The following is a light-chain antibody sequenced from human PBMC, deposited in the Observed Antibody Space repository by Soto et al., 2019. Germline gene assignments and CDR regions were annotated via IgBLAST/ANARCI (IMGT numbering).Light chain of an antibody. CDR3: QKYDNLPRWT. V-gene: IGKV1-33*01. J-gene: IGKJ1*01. CDR1: QDISNY. CDR2: DAS. Sequence: DIQMTQSPSSLSASVGDRVTITCQASQDISNYLNWYQQKPGKAPKLLIYDASNLETGVPSRFSGSGSGTDFTFTISSLQPEYIATYYCQKYDNLPRWTFCQGPNLDIK.